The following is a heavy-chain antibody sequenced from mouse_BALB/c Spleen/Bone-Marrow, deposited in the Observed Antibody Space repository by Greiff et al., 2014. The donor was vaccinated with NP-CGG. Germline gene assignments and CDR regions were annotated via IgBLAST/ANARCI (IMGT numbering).Heavy chain of an antibody. CDR1: GFNIKDTY. CDR3: ARGELGRAWFAY. Sequence: VQLQQSGAELVKPGASVKLSCTASGFNIKDTYMHWVKQRPEQGPEWIGRIDPANGNTKYDPKFQGKATITADTSSNTAYLQLSSLTSEDTAVYYCARGELGRAWFAYWGQGTLVTVSA. CDR2: IDPANGNT. V-gene: IGHV14-3*02. D-gene: IGHD4-1*01. J-gene: IGHJ3*01.